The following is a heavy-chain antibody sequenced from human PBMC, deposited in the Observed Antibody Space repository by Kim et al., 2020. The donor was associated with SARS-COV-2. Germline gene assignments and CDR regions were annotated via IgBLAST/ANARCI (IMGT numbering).Heavy chain of an antibody. CDR3: ARVKDLRWLQFDGPWFDP. Sequence: ASVKVSCKASGYTFTSYAMHWVRQAPGQRLEWMGWINAGNGNTKYSQKFQGRVTITRDTSASTAYMELSSLRSEDTAVYYCARVKDLRWLQFDGPWFDPWGQGTLVTVSS. CDR1: GYTFTSYA. J-gene: IGHJ5*02. CDR2: INAGNGNT. V-gene: IGHV1-3*01. D-gene: IGHD5-12*01.